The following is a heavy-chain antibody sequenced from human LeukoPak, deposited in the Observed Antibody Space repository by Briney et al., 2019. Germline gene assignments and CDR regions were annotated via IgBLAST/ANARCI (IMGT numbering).Heavy chain of an antibody. J-gene: IGHJ3*02. CDR2: INTDESST. CDR3: ARKGNAFDI. V-gene: IGHV3-74*01. D-gene: IGHD3-10*01. Sequence: GGSLRLSCAASGFTLSNYWMHWVRQAPGKGLVWVSRINTDESSTSYADSVKGRFTISRDNAKNTLYLQMNSLRAEDTGVYYCARKGNAFDIRGQGTMVTVSS. CDR1: GFTLSNYW.